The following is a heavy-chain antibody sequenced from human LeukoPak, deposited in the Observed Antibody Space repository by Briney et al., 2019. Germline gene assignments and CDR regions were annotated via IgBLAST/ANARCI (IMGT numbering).Heavy chain of an antibody. D-gene: IGHD3-22*01. V-gene: IGHV4-61*02. CDR2: IYTSGST. CDR3: ARDLGGTYYYDSSGYFRRSAWYFDL. Sequence: SETLSLTCTVSGGSISSGSYYWSWIRQPAGKGLEWIGRIYTSGSTNYNPSLKSRVTISVDTSKNQFSLKLSSVTAADTAVYYCARDLGGTYYYDSSGYFRRSAWYFDLWGRGTLVTVSS. J-gene: IGHJ2*01. CDR1: GGSISSGSYY.